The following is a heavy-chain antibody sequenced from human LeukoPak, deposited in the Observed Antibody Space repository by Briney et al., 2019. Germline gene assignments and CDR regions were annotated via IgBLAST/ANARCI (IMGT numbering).Heavy chain of an antibody. J-gene: IGHJ3*02. V-gene: IGHV4-39*07. D-gene: IGHD6-6*01. CDR1: GGSITSSDYY. CDR2: IRYSGNT. Sequence: SETLSLTCTVSGGSITSSDYYWGWIRQPPGKGLEWIGTIRYSGNTYYNPSLKSRLTISIDTSENQFSLKLSSVTAADTAVYYCAREYSSSSGRRAFDIWGQGTMVTVSS. CDR3: AREYSSSSGRRAFDI.